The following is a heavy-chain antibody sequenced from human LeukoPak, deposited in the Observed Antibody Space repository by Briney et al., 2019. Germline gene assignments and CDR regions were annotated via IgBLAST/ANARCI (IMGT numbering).Heavy chain of an antibody. D-gene: IGHD6-6*01. J-gene: IGHJ4*02. CDR1: GGSISSGGYY. CDR3: ARDPIAARPFDY. Sequence: SQTLSLTCTVSGGSISSGGYYRSWIRQPPGKGLEWIGEINHSGSTNYNPSLKSRVTISVDTSKNQFSLKLSSVTAADTAVYYCARDPIAARPFDYWGQGTLVTVSS. CDR2: INHSGST. V-gene: IGHV4-30-2*01.